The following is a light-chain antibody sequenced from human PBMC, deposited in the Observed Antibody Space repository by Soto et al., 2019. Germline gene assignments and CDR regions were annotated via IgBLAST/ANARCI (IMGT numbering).Light chain of an antibody. V-gene: IGLV2-11*01. CDR1: SSVVGAYNY. CDR3: CSYADNYSYV. Sequence: QSVLTQPHSVSGSPGQSVTISCTGTSSVVGAYNYVSWYQQHPGKAPKLMTYDVSKRPSGVPDRFSGSKSGNTASLTISGLQAEDEADYYCCSYADNYSYVFGTGTKVTVL. J-gene: IGLJ1*01. CDR2: DVS.